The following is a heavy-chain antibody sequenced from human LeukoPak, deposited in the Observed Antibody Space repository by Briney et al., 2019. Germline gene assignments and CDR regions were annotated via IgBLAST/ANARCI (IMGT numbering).Heavy chain of an antibody. J-gene: IGHJ4*02. D-gene: IGHD2-2*01. V-gene: IGHV3-53*05. CDR3: AKEDTRTVVPGDY. CDR2: IYSGGST. CDR1: GFTVSSNY. Sequence: GGSLRLSCAASGFTVSSNYMSWVRQAPGKGLEWVSVIYSGGSTYYADSVKGRFTISRDNSKNTLYLQMNSLRAEDTAVYYCAKEDTRTVVPGDYWGQGTLVTVSS.